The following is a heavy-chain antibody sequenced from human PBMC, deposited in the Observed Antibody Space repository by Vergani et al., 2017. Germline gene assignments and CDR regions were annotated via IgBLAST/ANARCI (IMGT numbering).Heavy chain of an antibody. V-gene: IGHV4-38-2*02. CDR3: GVIMVRAPPADNWFDY. J-gene: IGHJ5*01. CDR2: MFHTGEA. D-gene: IGHD3-10*01. Sequence: QIQLQESGPGLVKPSETLSLTCSVSGYSISRGFYWAWIRQTPEKGLEWIGGMFHTGEASNSPSLQSRVAFSMDKSKNQFSLQLTSVTAADTAVYFCGVIMVRAPPADNWFDYWGRGTLVTVSS. CDR1: GYSISRGFY.